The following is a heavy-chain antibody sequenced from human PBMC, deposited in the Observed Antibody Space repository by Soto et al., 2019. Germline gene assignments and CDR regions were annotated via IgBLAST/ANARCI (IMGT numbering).Heavy chain of an antibody. CDR3: ARAHRDLQQLVHYYYGMNL. CDR1: GGSISSGDYY. V-gene: IGHV4-30-4*01. D-gene: IGHD6-13*01. Sequence: QVQLQESGPGLVKPSETLSLTCTVSGGSISSGDYYWSWIRQPPGKGLEWIGYISYSGSTYYNPSLNSRVTLSVDTSKNQFSLTLTSVTAADTAVYSCARAHRDLQQLVHYYYGMNLLGQGTTVTVSS. J-gene: IGHJ6*02. CDR2: ISYSGST.